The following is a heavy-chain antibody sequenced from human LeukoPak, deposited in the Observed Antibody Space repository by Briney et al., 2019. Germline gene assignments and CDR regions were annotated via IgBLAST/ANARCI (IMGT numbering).Heavy chain of an antibody. CDR3: ARESGALRGYSYGH. D-gene: IGHD5-18*01. CDR2: ITSDGSNK. Sequence: GGSLRLSCAASGFTFSSHAMHWVRQAPGKGLEWVAVITSDGSNKHYGDSVRGRFTISRDNSKNNMYLQMNSLRAEDTALYYCARESGALRGYSYGHWGQGTLVTVSS. J-gene: IGHJ4*02. V-gene: IGHV3-30*04. CDR1: GFTFSSHA.